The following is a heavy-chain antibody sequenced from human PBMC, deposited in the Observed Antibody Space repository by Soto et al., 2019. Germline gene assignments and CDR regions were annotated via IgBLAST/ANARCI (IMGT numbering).Heavy chain of an antibody. Sequence: GSSVKVSCKTSGFTFISSAMQWVRQARGQRLEWIGWIVVGSGHTNYAQKFQERVTITRDMSTTTAYMELSSLRSEDTAVYYCAAASSTSGGYYGTDVWGQGTTVTVSS. CDR3: AAASSTSGGYYGTDV. D-gene: IGHD2-2*01. CDR1: GFTFISSA. V-gene: IGHV1-58*02. J-gene: IGHJ6*02. CDR2: IVVGSGHT.